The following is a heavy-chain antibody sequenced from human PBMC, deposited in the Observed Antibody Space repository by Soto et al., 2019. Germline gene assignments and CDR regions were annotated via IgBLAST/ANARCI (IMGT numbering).Heavy chain of an antibody. J-gene: IGHJ6*02. CDR2: ISYDGSNK. D-gene: IGHD3-10*01. CDR1: GFTFSSYG. V-gene: IGHV3-30*18. Sequence: QVQLVESGGGVVQPGRSLRLSCAASGFTFSSYGMHWVRQAPGKGLEWVAVISYDGSNKYYADSVQGRFTISRDNSKNTLYLQMNRLRAEDTAVYYCAKDLIVRGVMGGMDVWGQGTTVTVYS. CDR3: AKDLIVRGVMGGMDV.